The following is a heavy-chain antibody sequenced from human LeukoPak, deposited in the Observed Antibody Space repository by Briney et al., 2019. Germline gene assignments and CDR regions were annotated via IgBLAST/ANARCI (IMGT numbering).Heavy chain of an antibody. J-gene: IGHJ4*02. CDR3: RGCSSTSCYDY. V-gene: IGHV3-11*01. D-gene: IGHD2-2*01. CDR2: ISGSGSTI. Sequence: GGSLRLSCAASGFTFSDYYMSWIRQAPGKGLEWVSYISGSGSTISYADSVKGRFTISRDNAKNSLFLQMDSLRAEDTAVYYCRGCSSTSCYDYWGQGTLVTVSP. CDR1: GFTFSDYY.